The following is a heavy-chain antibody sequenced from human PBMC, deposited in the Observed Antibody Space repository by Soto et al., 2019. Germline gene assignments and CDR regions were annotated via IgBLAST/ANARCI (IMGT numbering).Heavy chain of an antibody. D-gene: IGHD3-10*01. CDR1: GGSISSYY. V-gene: IGHV4-59*08. CDR3: ARHGYYGSGSYYNGHPWSLPKFYFDY. J-gene: IGHJ4*02. Sequence: PSETLSLTCTVSGGSISSYYWSWIRQPPGKGLEWIGYIYYSGSTNYNPSLKSRVTISVDTSKNQFSLKLSSVTAADTAVYYCARHGYYGSGSYYNGHPWSLPKFYFDYWGQGTLVTVSS. CDR2: IYYSGST.